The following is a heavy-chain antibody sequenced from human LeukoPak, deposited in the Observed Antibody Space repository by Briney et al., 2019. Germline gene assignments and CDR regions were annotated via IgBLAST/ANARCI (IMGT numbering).Heavy chain of an antibody. J-gene: IGHJ3*02. CDR3: ASLVMVRGLPVAFDI. D-gene: IGHD3-10*01. V-gene: IGHV4-59*08. Sequence: PSETLSLTCTVSGGSISSYHWSWIRQPPGKGLEWIGYIYYSGSNNYNPSLKSRVTISVDTSKNQFSLKLSSVTAADTAVYYCASLVMVRGLPVAFDIWGQGTMVTVSS. CDR1: GGSISSYH. CDR2: IYYSGSN.